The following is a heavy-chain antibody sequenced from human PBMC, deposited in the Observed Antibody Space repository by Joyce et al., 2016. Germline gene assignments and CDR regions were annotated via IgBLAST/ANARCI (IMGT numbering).Heavy chain of an antibody. CDR1: GFSLTTPGEG. Sequence: QITLKESGPTLVKPTQSLTLTCSFSGFSLTTPGEGVGWIRQPPGKPQEWLGYIYWNDDKTYTPSLTTRLSINKDTSRSRVVLTMTNMQTEDTGTYYCAHGVNMCRGRVKYFGPWGQGTLVTVSS. CDR2: IYWNDDK. V-gene: IGHV2-5*01. CDR3: AHGVNMCRGRVKYFGP. J-gene: IGHJ5*02. D-gene: IGHD3-10*01.